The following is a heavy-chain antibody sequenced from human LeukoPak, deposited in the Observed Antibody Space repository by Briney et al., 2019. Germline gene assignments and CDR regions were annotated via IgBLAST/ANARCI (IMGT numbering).Heavy chain of an antibody. Sequence: PGGSLRLSCAASGFTFAGYSMNWVRQAPGKGLEWVSSISSTSNYIYYAESMKGRFTISRDNAKNSLYLQMNSLRAEDTAVYYCARLRDSSWYDYWGQGTLVTVSS. J-gene: IGHJ4*02. D-gene: IGHD6-13*01. CDR3: ARLRDSSWYDY. CDR2: ISSTSNYI. V-gene: IGHV3-21*01. CDR1: GFTFAGYS.